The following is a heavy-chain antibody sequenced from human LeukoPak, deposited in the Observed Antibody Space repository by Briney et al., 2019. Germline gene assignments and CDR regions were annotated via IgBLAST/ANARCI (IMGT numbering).Heavy chain of an antibody. V-gene: IGHV4-59*01. D-gene: IGHD2-15*01. J-gene: IGHJ6*03. Sequence: SGTLSLTCTVSVGSITSYYWSWIRHPPGKGLWWIGYIYYGGRTNYNPSLKSRVTISVDASKNQFSMKLSSVTAADTAVYYCARGGGIFTYYYYMDVWGKGTTVTISS. CDR2: IYYGGRT. CDR3: ARGGGIFTYYYYMDV. CDR1: VGSITSYY.